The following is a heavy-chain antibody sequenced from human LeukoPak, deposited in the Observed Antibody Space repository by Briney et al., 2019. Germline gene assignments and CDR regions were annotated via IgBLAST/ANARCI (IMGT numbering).Heavy chain of an antibody. D-gene: IGHD3-3*01. V-gene: IGHV3-23*01. CDR2: ISGSGGMI. CDR3: AKDRITIFGVVMDQ. J-gene: IGHJ4*02. CDR1: GFTVSSNY. Sequence: GGSLRLSCAASGFTVSSNYMIWVRQAPGKGLEWVSAISGSGGMIYYADSVKGRFTISRDNSENALYLQMNSLRADDTAVYYCAKDRITIFGVVMDQWGQGTLVTVSS.